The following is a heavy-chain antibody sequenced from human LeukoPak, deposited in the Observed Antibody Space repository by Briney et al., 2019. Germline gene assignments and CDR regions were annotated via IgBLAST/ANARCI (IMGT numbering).Heavy chain of an antibody. CDR2: IIPIFGTA. D-gene: IGHD3-22*01. CDR3: ARDLYYDSSLTPYFDY. J-gene: IGHJ4*02. CDR1: GGTFSIYA. Sequence: GSSVNVSCTASGGTFSIYAISWVRQAPGQGLEWMGGIIPIFGTANYAQKFQGRVTITADESTSTAYMELSSLRSEDTAMYYCARDLYYDSSLTPYFDYWGQGTLVTVSS. V-gene: IGHV1-69*01.